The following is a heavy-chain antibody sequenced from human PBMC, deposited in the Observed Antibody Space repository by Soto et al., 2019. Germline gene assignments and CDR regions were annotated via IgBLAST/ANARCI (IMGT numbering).Heavy chain of an antibody. D-gene: IGHD3-22*01. Sequence: GGSLRLSCAASGFTFSSYDMHWVRQATGKGLERVSAIGTAGDTYYPGSVKGRFTISRENAKNSLYLQMNSLRAEDTAVYYCAVGRSSYYYDSSGYYFPWGQGTLVTVSS. V-gene: IGHV3-13*01. CDR2: IGTAGDT. J-gene: IGHJ4*02. CDR3: AVGRSSYYYDSSGYYFP. CDR1: GFTFSSYD.